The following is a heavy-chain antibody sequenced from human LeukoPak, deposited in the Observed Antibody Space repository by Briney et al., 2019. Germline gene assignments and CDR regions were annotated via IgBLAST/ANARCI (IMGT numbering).Heavy chain of an antibody. CDR3: ARHPYDSSGYWDY. D-gene: IGHD3-22*01. Sequence: GGSLRLSCAASGFTVSSNYMSWVRQAPGKGLEWVSVIYSGGSTYYADSVKGRLTISRDNSKNTLYLQMNSLRAEDTAVYYCARHPYDSSGYWDYWGQGTLVTVSS. V-gene: IGHV3-53*01. J-gene: IGHJ4*02. CDR1: GFTVSSNY. CDR2: IYSGGST.